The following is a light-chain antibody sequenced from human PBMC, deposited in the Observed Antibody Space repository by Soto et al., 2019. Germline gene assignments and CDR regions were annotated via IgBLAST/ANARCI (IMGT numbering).Light chain of an antibody. Sequence: DIQMTQSPSSRSASVGDRVTVTCRASQGIRNDLSWYQQKPAKAPKRLIYAASSLQGGVPSRFSGSGSGTEFTLTITSLQPEDFATYFCLLHKSYVWTFAQGTKLDIK. CDR2: AAS. V-gene: IGKV1-17*01. CDR1: QGIRND. J-gene: IGKJ1*01. CDR3: LLHKSYVWT.